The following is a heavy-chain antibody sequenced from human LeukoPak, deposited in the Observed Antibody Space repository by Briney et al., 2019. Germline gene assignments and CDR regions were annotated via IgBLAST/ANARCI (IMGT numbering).Heavy chain of an antibody. CDR2: VDHTGST. J-gene: IGHJ6*03. V-gene: IGHV4-59*01. CDR1: DDSITMYY. CDR3: ARGRVSSSTWYSTYYYYFYMDV. D-gene: IGHD4-11*01. Sequence: SETLSLTCSVSDDSITMYYWTWIRQPPGKGLEWIGYVDHTGSTNFNPSLNGRVSISRDTSKNPFSLRLRSVTAADTAVYFCARGRVSSSTWYSTYYYYFYMDVWGKGTTVTVSS.